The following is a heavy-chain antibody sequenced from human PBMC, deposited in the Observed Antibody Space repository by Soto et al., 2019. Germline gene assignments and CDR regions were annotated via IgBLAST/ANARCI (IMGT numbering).Heavy chain of an antibody. CDR3: ASRYVGG. J-gene: IGHJ4*02. CDR2: INPYSGNT. V-gene: IGHV1-8*02. Sequence: ASVNVSCKAVGYTFTSYGISWVRQATGQGLEWMGWINPYSGNTSYAQKFQGRVTMTRNTSISTAYMELSSLRSEDTAVYYCASRYVGGWGQGTLVTVSS. D-gene: IGHD3-10*01. CDR1: GYTFTSYG.